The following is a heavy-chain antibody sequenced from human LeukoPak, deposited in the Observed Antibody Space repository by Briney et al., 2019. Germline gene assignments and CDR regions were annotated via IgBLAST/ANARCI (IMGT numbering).Heavy chain of an antibody. CDR2: IIPILGIA. J-gene: IGHJ4*02. D-gene: IGHD6-13*01. CDR3: ATLRNIAAAVRFDY. CDR1: GGTFSSYA. Sequence: GASVKVSCKASGGTFSSYAISWVRQAPGQGLEWMGRIIPILGIANYAQKFQGRVTITADKSTSTAYMELSSLRSEDTAVYYCATLRNIAAAVRFDYWGQGTLVTVSS. V-gene: IGHV1-69*04.